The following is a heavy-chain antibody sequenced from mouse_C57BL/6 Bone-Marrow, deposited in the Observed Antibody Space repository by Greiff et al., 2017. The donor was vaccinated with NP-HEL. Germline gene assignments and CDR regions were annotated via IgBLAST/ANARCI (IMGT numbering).Heavy chain of an antibody. CDR1: GFNIKDYY. CDR3: ASYDYDGSWFAY. Sequence: EVQLQQSGAELVKPGASVALSCTASGFNIKDYYMHWVKQRTEPGLEWIGRIDPEDGETKYAPKFQGKATITADTSSNTAYLQLSSLTSEDAAVYYCASYDYDGSWFAYWGQGTLVTVSA. V-gene: IGHV14-2*01. D-gene: IGHD2-4*01. CDR2: IDPEDGET. J-gene: IGHJ3*01.